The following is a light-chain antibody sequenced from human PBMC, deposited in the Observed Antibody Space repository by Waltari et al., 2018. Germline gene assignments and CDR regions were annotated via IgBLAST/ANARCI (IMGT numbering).Light chain of an antibody. V-gene: IGLV2-14*03. J-gene: IGLJ2*01. CDR1: SIDIGSYNY. CDR3: SSYTTTSTLLVV. CDR2: DVN. Sequence: QSALTQPASVSGSPGQSITISCTGTSIDIGSYNYVSWYQPHPGKAPKPMIFDVNNRPSGVSDRFSGSKSGNTASLTISGLQAEDEADYYCSSYTTTSTLLVVFGGGTKLTVL.